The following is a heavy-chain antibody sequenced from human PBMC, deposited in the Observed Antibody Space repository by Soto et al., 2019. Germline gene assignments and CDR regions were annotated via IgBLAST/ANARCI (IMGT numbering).Heavy chain of an antibody. CDR3: ARGLREAACGALFDY. D-gene: IGHD6-13*01. J-gene: IGHJ4*02. Sequence: PSETLSLTCAVYGGSFSGYYWSWIRQPPGKGLEWIGEINHSGSTNYNPSLKSRVTISVDTSKNQFSLKLSSVTAADTAVYYCARGLREAACGALFDYWGQGTLVTVSS. CDR2: INHSGST. CDR1: GGSFSGYY. V-gene: IGHV4-34*01.